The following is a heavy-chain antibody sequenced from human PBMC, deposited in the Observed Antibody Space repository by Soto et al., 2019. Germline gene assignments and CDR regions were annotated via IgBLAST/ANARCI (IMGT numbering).Heavy chain of an antibody. CDR1: GGSISSGGYY. V-gene: IGHV4-31*03. D-gene: IGHD4-4*01. CDR3: ARDNQDYSSSYYGMDV. J-gene: IGHJ6*02. CDR2: IYYSGST. Sequence: SETLSLTCTVSGGSISSGGYYWSWIRQHPGKGLEWIGYIYYSGSTYYNPSLKSRVTISVDTSKNQFSLKLSSVTAADTAVYYCARDNQDYSSSYYGMDVWGQGTTVTVSS.